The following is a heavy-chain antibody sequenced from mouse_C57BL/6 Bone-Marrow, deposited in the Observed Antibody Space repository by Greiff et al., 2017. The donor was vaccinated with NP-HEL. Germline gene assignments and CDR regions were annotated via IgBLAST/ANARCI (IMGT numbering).Heavy chain of an antibody. J-gene: IGHJ2*01. D-gene: IGHD4-1*01. V-gene: IGHV6-3*01. CDR3: AELGPFDY. CDR1: GFTFSNYW. Sequence: EVKVVESGGGLVQPGGSMKLSCVASGFTFSNYWMNWVRQSPEKGLEWVAQIRLKSDNYATHYAESVKGRFTNSRDDSKSSVYLQMNNLRAEDTGIYYCAELGPFDYWGQGTTLTVSS. CDR2: IRLKSDNYAT.